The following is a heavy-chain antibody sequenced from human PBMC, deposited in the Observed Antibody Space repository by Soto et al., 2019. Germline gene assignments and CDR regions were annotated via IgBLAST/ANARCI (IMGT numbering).Heavy chain of an antibody. CDR1: GFTFSSYA. D-gene: IGHD3-3*01. V-gene: IGHV3-30-3*01. CDR2: ISYDGSNK. CDR3: ARGVHLRFLEWFQTALFDY. Sequence: GGSLRLSCAASGFTFSSYAMHWVRQAPGKGLGWVAVISYDGSNKYYADSVKGRFTISRDNSKNTLYLQMNSLRAEDTAVYYCARGVHLRFLEWFQTALFDYWGQGTLVTV. J-gene: IGHJ4*02.